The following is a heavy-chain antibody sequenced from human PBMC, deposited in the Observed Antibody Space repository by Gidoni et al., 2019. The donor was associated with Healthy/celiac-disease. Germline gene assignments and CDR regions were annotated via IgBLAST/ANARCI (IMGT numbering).Heavy chain of an antibody. CDR3: ARDPLVATVYYFDY. J-gene: IGHJ4*02. Sequence: QVQLVESGGGVVQPGRSLRLSCAASGFTFSSYAMHWVRQAPGKGLEWVAVISYDGSNKYYADSVKGRFTISRDNSKNTLYLQMNSLRAEDTAVYYCARDPLVATVYYFDYWGQGTLVTVSS. CDR2: ISYDGSNK. V-gene: IGHV3-30*01. CDR1: GFTFSSYA. D-gene: IGHD5-12*01.